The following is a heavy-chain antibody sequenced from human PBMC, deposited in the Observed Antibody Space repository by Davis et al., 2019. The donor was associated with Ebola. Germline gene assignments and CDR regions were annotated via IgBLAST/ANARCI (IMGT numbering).Heavy chain of an antibody. D-gene: IGHD5-24*01. V-gene: IGHV4-39*02. CDR1: GGSISSSSYY. Sequence: MPSETLSLTCPVPGGSISSSSYYWGWIRQPTGKGLAWIGSIYYSGRTYYNPSLKSRVTISVDTSKNQFSLKLSSVTAADTAVYYCAIEMATTFDYWGQGTLVTVSS. CDR3: AIEMATTFDY. CDR2: IYYSGRT. J-gene: IGHJ4*02.